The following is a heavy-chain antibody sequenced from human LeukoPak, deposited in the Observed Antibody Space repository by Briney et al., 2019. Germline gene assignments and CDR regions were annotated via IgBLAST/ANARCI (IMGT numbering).Heavy chain of an antibody. CDR1: GFTFSSYA. V-gene: IGHV3-23*01. CDR3: AKARDSLGELSFH. CDR2: INHDGGTP. D-gene: IGHD3-16*02. Sequence: GGSLRLSCAASGFTFSSYAMSWVRQAPGKGLEWVSAINHDGGTPYYADSVKGRFTISRDSSKDTVYLQMNSLRAEDTAVYYCAKARDSLGELSFHGGQGTLVTVSS. J-gene: IGHJ4*02.